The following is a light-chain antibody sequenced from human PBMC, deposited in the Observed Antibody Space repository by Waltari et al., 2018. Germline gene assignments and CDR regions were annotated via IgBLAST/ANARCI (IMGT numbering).Light chain of an antibody. V-gene: IGKV4-1*01. CDR2: WAS. J-gene: IGKJ1*01. Sequence: DIVMTQSPDSLAVSLGERATINCKASQTVLYSSNNKNFLAWYQQKPGPPPKLLIYWASTRESGVPDRFSGSGSGTDFTLTISSLQAEDVAVYYCQQYYNSPRTFGQGTKVEIK. CDR1: QTVLYSSNNKNF. CDR3: QQYYNSPRT.